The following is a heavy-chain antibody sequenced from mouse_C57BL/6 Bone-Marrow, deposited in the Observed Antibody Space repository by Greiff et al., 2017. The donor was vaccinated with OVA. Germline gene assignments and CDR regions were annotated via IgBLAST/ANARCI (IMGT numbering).Heavy chain of an antibody. Sequence: EVQGVESGGDLVKPGGSLKLSCAASGFTFSSYGMSWVRQTPDKRLEWVATISSGGSYTYSPDSVKGRFTISRDNAKNTLYLHMSSLKSEDTAMYYCARPITTVYFDYWGQGTTLTVSS. J-gene: IGHJ2*01. CDR2: ISSGGSYT. D-gene: IGHD1-1*01. CDR3: ARPITTVYFDY. V-gene: IGHV5-6*01. CDR1: GFTFSSYG.